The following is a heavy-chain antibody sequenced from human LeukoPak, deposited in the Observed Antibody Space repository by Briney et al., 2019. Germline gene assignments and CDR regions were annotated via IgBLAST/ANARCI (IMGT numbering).Heavy chain of an antibody. CDR2: IYYSGST. V-gene: IGHV4-31*03. J-gene: IGHJ3*02. CDR3: ARDLSVISAKGSAFDI. Sequence: SETLSLTCTVSGGSISSGGYYWSWIRQHPGKGLEWIGYIYYSGSTYYNPSFKSRVTISVDTSKNQFSLKLSSVTAADTAVYYCARDLSVISAKGSAFDIWGQGTMVTVSS. D-gene: IGHD4-11*01. CDR1: GGSISSGGYY.